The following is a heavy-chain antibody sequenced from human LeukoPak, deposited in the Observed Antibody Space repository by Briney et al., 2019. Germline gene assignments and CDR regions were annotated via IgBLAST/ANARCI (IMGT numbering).Heavy chain of an antibody. D-gene: IGHD3-10*01. V-gene: IGHV4-59*01. CDR3: ARNYYGSASYYRTGFDP. CDR1: GGSISSFY. J-gene: IGHJ5*02. CDR2: VYYSGIT. Sequence: SETLSLTCTVSGGSISSFYWSWIRQPPGKGLGWIGYVYYSGITNYNPSLKSRVTMSVDTSKNQFPLKLSSVTAADTAVYYCARNYYGSASYYRTGFDPWGQGTLVTVSS.